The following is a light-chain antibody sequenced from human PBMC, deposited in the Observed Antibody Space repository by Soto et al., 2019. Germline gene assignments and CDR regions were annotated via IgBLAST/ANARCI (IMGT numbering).Light chain of an antibody. Sequence: QSVLTQPPSVSGAPGQRVTISCTGSSSNIGAGYDVHWYQQLPGTAPKLLIYDNINRPSGVPDRFSGSKSGTSASLAITGLQGEDGADYYCQSYDSSLSDSVFGTGTKLTVL. J-gene: IGLJ1*01. CDR3: QSYDSSLSDSV. V-gene: IGLV1-40*01. CDR2: DNI. CDR1: SSNIGAGYD.